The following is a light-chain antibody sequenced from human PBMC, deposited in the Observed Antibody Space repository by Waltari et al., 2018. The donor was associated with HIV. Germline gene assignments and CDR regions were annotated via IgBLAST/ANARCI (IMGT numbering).Light chain of an antibody. Sequence: QSALTQPASVSGSPGPPITISCTGTSSDVGVYNYVSWYQQHPGKAPKFMIYEVSNRPSGVSNRFSGSKSGNTASLTISGLQADDEADYYCSSYTSNTFWVFGGGTKLTVL. CDR1: SSDVGVYNY. J-gene: IGLJ3*02. V-gene: IGLV2-14*01. CDR2: EVS. CDR3: SSYTSNTFWV.